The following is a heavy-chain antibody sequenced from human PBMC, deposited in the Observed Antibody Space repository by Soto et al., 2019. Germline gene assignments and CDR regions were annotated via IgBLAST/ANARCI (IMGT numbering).Heavy chain of an antibody. CDR2: IYYDGNT. Sequence: SETLSLTCIVSGGSISGYFWSWIRQPPGKGLEWIGHIYYDGNTYYKPSLESRLTFSVDTSKNQFSLNLRSVTAADTAVYYCARARSGYNIDAFDIWGQGTMVTVSS. CDR1: GGSISGYF. D-gene: IGHD5-12*01. V-gene: IGHV4-59*01. J-gene: IGHJ3*02. CDR3: ARARSGYNIDAFDI.